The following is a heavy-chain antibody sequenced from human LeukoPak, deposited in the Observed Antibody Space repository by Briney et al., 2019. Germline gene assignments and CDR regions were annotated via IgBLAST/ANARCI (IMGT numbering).Heavy chain of an antibody. D-gene: IGHD3-16*02. J-gene: IGHJ4*02. Sequence: SGPTLVNPTQTLTLTCTFSGLSLSTGGVGVAWIRQPPGKALEWLALISWDDDKRYSPSLKSRLTITKDTSKNQVVLTMTNMGPVDTATYYCARQRSFYFDYWGQGTLVTVSS. CDR1: GLSLSTGGVG. CDR3: ARQRSFYFDY. V-gene: IGHV2-5*02. CDR2: ISWDDDK.